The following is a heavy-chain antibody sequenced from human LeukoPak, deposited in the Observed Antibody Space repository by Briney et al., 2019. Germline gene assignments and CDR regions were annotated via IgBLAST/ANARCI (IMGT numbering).Heavy chain of an antibody. V-gene: IGHV5-51*01. CDR1: GYSFTSYW. CDR2: IYPGGSDT. D-gene: IGHD2-8*01. CDR3: ARLGYCTSGVCYPPLPFQH. Sequence: GESLNICCKGCGYSFTSYWIGWGRQMPGKGLEWMGIIYPGGSDTRYSPSFHGQVIISADTTITTAYLQWSRLKASDTAMYYCARLGYCTSGVCYPPLPFQHWGQGTLVTVSS. J-gene: IGHJ1*01.